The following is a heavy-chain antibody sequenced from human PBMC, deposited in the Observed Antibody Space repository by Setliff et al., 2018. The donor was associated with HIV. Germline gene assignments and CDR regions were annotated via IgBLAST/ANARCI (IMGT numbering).Heavy chain of an antibody. CDR1: GGSLSSSNYY. Sequence: SETLSLTCTVSGGSLSSSNYYCGWIRQPPGKGLEWIGSIYYSGNTYYNPSLKSRVTISGDTSKKQFSLKLRAVAAADSAVYYCARQGRPGDFDSWGQGTLVTVSS. D-gene: IGHD7-27*01. J-gene: IGHJ4*02. CDR2: IYYSGNT. V-gene: IGHV4-39*01. CDR3: ARQGRPGDFDS.